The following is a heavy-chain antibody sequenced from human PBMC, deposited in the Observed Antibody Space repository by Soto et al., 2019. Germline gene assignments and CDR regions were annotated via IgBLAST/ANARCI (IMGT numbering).Heavy chain of an antibody. CDR2: ISGSGGST. CDR3: AKGRYCSSTSCYGLPSGEFDY. Sequence: EVQLLESGGGLVQPGGSLRLSCAASGFTFSSYAMSWVRQAPGKGLEWVSAISGSGGSTYYADSVKGRFTISRDNSKNTLYLQMNSLRAEDTAVYYCAKGRYCSSTSCYGLPSGEFDYWGQGTLVTVSS. CDR1: GFTFSSYA. V-gene: IGHV3-23*01. D-gene: IGHD2-2*01. J-gene: IGHJ4*02.